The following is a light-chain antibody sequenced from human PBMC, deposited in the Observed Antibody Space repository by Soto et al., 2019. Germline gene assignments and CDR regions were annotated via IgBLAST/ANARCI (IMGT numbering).Light chain of an antibody. CDR3: QQRSNWPT. V-gene: IGKV3-11*01. J-gene: IGKJ1*01. Sequence: EIVLTQSPATLSLSPGERATLSCRASQSVSSYLAWYQQKPGQAPRHLIYDASNRATGIPARFSGSGSGTDFTLTISSLEPEDFAVYYCQQRSNWPTFGQGTKVDIK. CDR1: QSVSSY. CDR2: DAS.